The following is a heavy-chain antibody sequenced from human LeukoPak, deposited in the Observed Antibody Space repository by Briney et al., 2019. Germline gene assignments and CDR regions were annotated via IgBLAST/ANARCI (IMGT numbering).Heavy chain of an antibody. CDR2: ISASGDIT. CDR1: GFTFSGYA. V-gene: IGHV3-23*01. Sequence: GSLRLSCAASGFTFSGYAMGWVRQAPGKGLEWVSGISASGDITYYADSVKGRFTISRDNSKNTLYLQMNSLRAEDTAVYYCAKPWGQWLVLDAFDIWGQGTMVTVSS. D-gene: IGHD6-19*01. CDR3: AKPWGQWLVLDAFDI. J-gene: IGHJ3*02.